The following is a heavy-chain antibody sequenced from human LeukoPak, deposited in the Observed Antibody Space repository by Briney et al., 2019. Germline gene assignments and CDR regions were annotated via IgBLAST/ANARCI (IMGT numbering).Heavy chain of an antibody. Sequence: SETLSLTCTVFGGSIGSSTYYCAWIRQPPGKGLEWIGSINYGGTTYYNPSLKSRVTISVDTSNNQFSLKLSSVTAADTAVYYCARAHSIASYYYGVDVWGQGTTVTVSS. CDR3: ARAHSIASYYYGVDV. D-gene: IGHD2/OR15-2a*01. CDR1: GGSIGSSTYY. V-gene: IGHV4-39*07. CDR2: INYGGTT. J-gene: IGHJ6*02.